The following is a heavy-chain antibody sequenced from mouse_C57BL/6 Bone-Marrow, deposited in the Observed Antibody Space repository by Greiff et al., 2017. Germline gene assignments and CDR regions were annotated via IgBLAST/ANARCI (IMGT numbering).Heavy chain of an antibody. D-gene: IGHD2-5*01. CDR1: EYEFPSHD. Sequence: EVMLVESGGGLVQPGESLKLSCESNEYEFPSHDMSWVRKTPEKRLELVAAINSDGGSTYYPDTMERRFIISRDTTTKTLYLQMSSLRSEGTALYYCARHSSNDWCAYWGQGTLVTVSA. J-gene: IGHJ3*01. V-gene: IGHV5-2*01. CDR2: INSDGGST. CDR3: ARHSSNDWCAY.